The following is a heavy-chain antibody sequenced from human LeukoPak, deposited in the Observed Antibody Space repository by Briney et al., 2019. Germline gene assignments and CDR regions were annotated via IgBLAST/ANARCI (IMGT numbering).Heavy chain of an antibody. CDR2: MSGTGGNT. CDR1: GFTFSSYA. D-gene: IGHD2-15*01. Sequence: GGSLRLSCAAPGFTFSSYAMSWVRQAPGKGLEWVSGMSGTGGNTYYADSVKGRFTISRDNSKNTLYLQMNSLRVEDTAVYYCAKVSSSSCYNPIDYWGQGTLVTVSS. CDR3: AKVSSSSCYNPIDY. J-gene: IGHJ4*02. V-gene: IGHV3-23*01.